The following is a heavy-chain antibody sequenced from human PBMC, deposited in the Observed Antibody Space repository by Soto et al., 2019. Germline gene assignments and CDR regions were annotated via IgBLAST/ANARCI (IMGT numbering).Heavy chain of an antibody. V-gene: IGHV1-18*01. Sequence: ASVKVSCKASGYTFTSYGISWVRQAPGQGLEWLGWINTHNGNTNYAQNLQGRVIMTADTSTSTAYMELRSLRSNDTAIYYCTREGSAPYYYYGMDAWGQGTTVTVSS. J-gene: IGHJ6*02. CDR2: INTHNGNT. CDR3: TREGSAPYYYYGMDA. D-gene: IGHD3-10*01. CDR1: GYTFTSYG.